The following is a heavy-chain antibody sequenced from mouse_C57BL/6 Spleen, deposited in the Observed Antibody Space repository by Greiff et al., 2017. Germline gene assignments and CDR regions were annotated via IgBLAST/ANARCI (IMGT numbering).Heavy chain of an antibody. CDR2: IDPEDGET. CDR1: GFNIKDYY. D-gene: IGHD2-1*01. J-gene: IGHJ4*01. CDR3: AREVYYGNYVYAMDY. Sequence: EVKLVESGAELVKPGASVKLSCTASGFNIKDYYMHWVKQRTEQGLEWIGRIDPEDGETKYAPKFQGKATITADTSSNTAYLQLSSLTSEDTAVYYCAREVYYGNYVYAMDYWGQGTSVTVSS. V-gene: IGHV14-2*01.